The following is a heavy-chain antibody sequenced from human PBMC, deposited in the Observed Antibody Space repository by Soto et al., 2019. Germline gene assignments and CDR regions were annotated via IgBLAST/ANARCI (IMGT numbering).Heavy chain of an antibody. V-gene: IGHV4-34*01. CDR1: GGSFSGYY. CDR2: INHSGST. D-gene: IGHD2-8*02. CDR3: ARDKITGLFDY. J-gene: IGHJ4*02. Sequence: QVQLQQWGAGLLKPSETLSLTCAVYGGSFSGYYWTWIRQPPGTGLEWIGEINHSGSTNYNPSLKSRVPISVDTSKNQFSLKLTSETAAATAVYYCARDKITGLFDYWGQGTLVTVSS.